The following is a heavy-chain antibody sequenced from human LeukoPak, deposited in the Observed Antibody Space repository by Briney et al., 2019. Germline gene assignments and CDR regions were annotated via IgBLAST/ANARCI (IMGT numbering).Heavy chain of an antibody. D-gene: IGHD2-8*01. CDR2: MNPNSGNT. J-gene: IGHJ6*02. V-gene: IGHV1-8*01. Sequence: ASVKVSCKASGYTFTSYDINWVRQATGQGLEWMGWMNPNSGNTGYAQKFQGRVTMTRNTSISTAYMELSSLRSEDTAVYYCASKWDYYYYYGMDVWGQGTTVTVSS. CDR3: ASKWDYYYYYGMDV. CDR1: GYTFTSYD.